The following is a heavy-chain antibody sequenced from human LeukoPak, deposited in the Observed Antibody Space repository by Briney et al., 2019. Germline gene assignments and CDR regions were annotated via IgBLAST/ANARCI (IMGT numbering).Heavy chain of an antibody. CDR1: GFTFSSYW. D-gene: IGHD1-1*01. V-gene: IGHV3-7*01. CDR3: ARHEATWYYYYYMDV. J-gene: IGHJ6*03. Sequence: GGSLRLSCAASGFTFSSYWMSWVRQAPGKGLEWVANIKQDGSEKYYVDSVKGRFTISRDNAKNSLYLQMNSPRAEDTAVYYCARHEATWYYYYYMDVWGKGTTVTVSS. CDR2: IKQDGSEK.